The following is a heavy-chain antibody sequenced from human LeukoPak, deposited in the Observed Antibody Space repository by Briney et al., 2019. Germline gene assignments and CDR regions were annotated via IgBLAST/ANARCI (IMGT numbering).Heavy chain of an antibody. CDR1: GFTFSGHW. J-gene: IGHJ4*02. CDR3: TRDRSRAEDD. D-gene: IGHD1-14*01. V-gene: IGHV3-7*01. CDR2: INRGGSDK. Sequence: GGSLRLSCAASGFTFSGHWMSWVRQAPGKGLEWVANINRGGSDKYYVDSVKGRFTISRDNANNLLYLQMNSLRGEDTAVYYCTRDRSRAEDDWGQGTLVTVSS.